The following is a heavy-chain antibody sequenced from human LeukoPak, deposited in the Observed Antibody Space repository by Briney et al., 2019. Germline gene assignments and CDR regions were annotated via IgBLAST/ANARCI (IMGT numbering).Heavy chain of an antibody. J-gene: IGHJ6*03. V-gene: IGHV3-74*01. CDR2: INSDGSST. D-gene: IGHD6-13*01. CDR1: EFTFSSYW. CDR3: ARAGYSSSWYYYYYYMDV. Sequence: GGSLRLSCAASEFTFSSYWMHWVRQAPGKGLVWVSRINSDGSSTSYADSVKGRFTISRDNAKNTLYLQMNSLRAEDTAVYYCARAGYSSSWYYYYYYMDVWGKGTTVTVSS.